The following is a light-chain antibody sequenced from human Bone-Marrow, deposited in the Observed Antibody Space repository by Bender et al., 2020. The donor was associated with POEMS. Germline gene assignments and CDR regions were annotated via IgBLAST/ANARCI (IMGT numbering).Light chain of an antibody. CDR2: ADD. J-gene: IGLJ3*02. CDR1: SIGRSP. Sequence: QSVLTQPPSASGTPGQSVTISCSGGSIGRSPINVYQQLPVTAPRLVIYADDRRPSGVPTRFSASKSGSSASLAISGLQSEDAADYYCSTWDDRLNAWLFGGGTKLTVL. CDR3: STWDDRLNAWL. V-gene: IGLV1-44*01.